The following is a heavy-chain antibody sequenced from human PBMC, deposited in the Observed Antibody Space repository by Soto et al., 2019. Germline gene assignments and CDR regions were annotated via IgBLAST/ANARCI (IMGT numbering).Heavy chain of an antibody. CDR1: GGSVSSGSYF. V-gene: IGHV4-61*01. Sequence: PSETLSLTCTVSGGSVSSGSYFWSWIRQPPGKGLEWIGYIYYSGSTKYNPSLKSRVTISVDTSKNQFSLKLSSVTAADTAVYYCASRVSSGNWFDPWGQGTLVTVS. CDR3: ASRVSSGNWFDP. J-gene: IGHJ5*02. D-gene: IGHD2-15*01. CDR2: IYYSGST.